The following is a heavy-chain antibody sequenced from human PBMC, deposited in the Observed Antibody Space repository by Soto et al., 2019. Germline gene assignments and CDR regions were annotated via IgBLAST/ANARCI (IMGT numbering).Heavy chain of an antibody. D-gene: IGHD6-13*01. Sequence: VQLQQWGAGLLKTSETLSLTCAVYGGSFSGYYWSWIRQTPGKRLEWVGDINHGGSANYNPSLKSRVTFSLDLSKNQFSLNLNSVIAADTAVYYCARYSSTWSKYLQHWGRGSLVIVSS. CDR1: GGSFSGYY. J-gene: IGHJ1*01. CDR2: INHGGSA. V-gene: IGHV4-34*01. CDR3: ARYSSTWSKYLQH.